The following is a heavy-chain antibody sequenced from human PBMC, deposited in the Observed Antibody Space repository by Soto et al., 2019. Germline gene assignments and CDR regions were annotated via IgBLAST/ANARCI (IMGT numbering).Heavy chain of an antibody. J-gene: IGHJ4*02. CDR1: GGSISSSSYY. Sequence: SETLSLTCTVSGGSISSSSYYWGWIRQPPGKGLEWIGSIYYSGSTYYNPSLKRRFTISVDTSKNQFSLKLSSVTAADTSVYYCASPALNTSYFDYWGQGTLVTVSS. CDR2: IYYSGST. D-gene: IGHD2-2*01. CDR3: ASPALNTSYFDY. V-gene: IGHV4-39*01.